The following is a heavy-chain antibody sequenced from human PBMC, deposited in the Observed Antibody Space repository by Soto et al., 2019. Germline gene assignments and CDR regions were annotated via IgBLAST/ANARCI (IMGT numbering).Heavy chain of an antibody. CDR1: GFTFSSYA. V-gene: IGHV3-23*01. D-gene: IGHD4-17*01. Sequence: EVQLLESGGGLVQPGGSLRLSCAASGFTFSSYAMSWVRQAPGKGLEWVSAISGSGGSTYYADSVKGRFTISRDNSKNTLYLQMNSLRAEDTAVYYCAKTTWNDYGDSCAFDIWGQGTMVPVSS. J-gene: IGHJ3*02. CDR3: AKTTWNDYGDSCAFDI. CDR2: ISGSGGST.